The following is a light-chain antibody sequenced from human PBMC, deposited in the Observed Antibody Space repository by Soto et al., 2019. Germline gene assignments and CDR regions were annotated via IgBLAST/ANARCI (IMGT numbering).Light chain of an antibody. J-gene: IGKJ4*01. Sequence: DIQMTQSPSSLSASVGDRVTITCRASQAIYNYLAWYQQKPGKVPTLLISAASTLQSGVPSRFSGSGSGTDFTLTISTLQPEDVTTYYSQKFGAVHTFGGGTKVEI. CDR1: QAIYNY. CDR3: QKFGAVHT. V-gene: IGKV1-27*01. CDR2: AAS.